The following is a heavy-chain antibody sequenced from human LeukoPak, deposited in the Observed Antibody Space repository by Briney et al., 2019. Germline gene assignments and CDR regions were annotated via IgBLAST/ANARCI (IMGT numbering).Heavy chain of an antibody. CDR2: IYYRGST. V-gene: IGHV4-59*01. CDR3: ARADYDTSAYYYTFDY. Sequence: SETLSLTCTVSGGSINGYYWSWIRQPPEKGLEWIGYIYYRGSTNYNPSLKSRVTMSVDMSRNQFSLKLSSMTAADTAVYYCARADYDTSAYYYTFDYWGQGTLVTASS. CDR1: GGSINGYY. D-gene: IGHD3-22*01. J-gene: IGHJ4*02.